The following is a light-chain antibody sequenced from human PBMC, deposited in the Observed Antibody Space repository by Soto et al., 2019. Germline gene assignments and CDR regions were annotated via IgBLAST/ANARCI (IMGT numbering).Light chain of an antibody. CDR3: QPYITWLWT. CDR1: QSVGSN. V-gene: IGKV3-15*01. Sequence: EIVMTQSPATLSVSPGERATLSCRASQSVGSNLAWYQQKPGQAPRLLIHSASTRATGIPARFSGSGSGTEFSLTISSLQSEDFATYYCQPYITWLWTLGQGTKVEIK. CDR2: SAS. J-gene: IGKJ1*01.